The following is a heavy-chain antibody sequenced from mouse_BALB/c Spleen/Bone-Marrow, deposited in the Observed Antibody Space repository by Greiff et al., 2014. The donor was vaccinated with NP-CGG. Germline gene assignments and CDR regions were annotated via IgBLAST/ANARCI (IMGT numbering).Heavy chain of an antibody. J-gene: IGHJ4*01. CDR2: IDPANGNT. D-gene: IGHD2-1*01. V-gene: IGHV14-3*02. CDR3: AIYYGNYYAMDY. CDR1: GFNIKDTY. Sequence: DVKLVESGAELVKPGASVKLSCTASGFNIKDTYMHWVKQRPEQGLEWIGRIDPANGNTKYDPKFQGKATITADTSSNTAYLQLSSLTSEDTAVYYRAIYYGNYYAMDYWGQGTSVTVSS.